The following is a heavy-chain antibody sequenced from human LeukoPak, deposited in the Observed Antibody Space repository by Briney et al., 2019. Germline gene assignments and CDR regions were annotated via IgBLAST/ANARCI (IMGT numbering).Heavy chain of an antibody. CDR1: GGSISSGGYS. CDR3: ARGGDCSSTSCYSPYGMDV. V-gene: IGHV4-30-2*01. Sequence: SETLSLTCAVSGGSISSGGYSWRWIRQPPGKGLEWIGYIYHSGSTYYNPSLKSRVTISVDRSKNQFSLKLSSVTAADTAVYYCARGGDCSSTSCYSPYGMDVWGKGTTVTVSS. CDR2: IYHSGST. D-gene: IGHD2-2*01. J-gene: IGHJ6*04.